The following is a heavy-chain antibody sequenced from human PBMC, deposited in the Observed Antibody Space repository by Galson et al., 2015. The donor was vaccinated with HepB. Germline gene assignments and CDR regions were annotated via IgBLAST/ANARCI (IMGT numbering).Heavy chain of an antibody. D-gene: IGHD3-9*01. CDR1: GGTFSSYT. CDR2: IIPILGIA. Sequence: SVKVSCKASGGTFSSYTISWVRQAPGQGLEWMGRIIPILGIANYAQKFQGRVTITADKSTSTAYMELSSLRSEDTAVYYCAREYDILTGYYHPFDYWGQGTLVTVSS. CDR3: AREYDILTGYYHPFDY. V-gene: IGHV1-69*04. J-gene: IGHJ4*02.